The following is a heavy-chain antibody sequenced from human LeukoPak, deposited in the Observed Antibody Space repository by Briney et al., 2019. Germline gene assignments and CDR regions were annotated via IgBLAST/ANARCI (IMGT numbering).Heavy chain of an antibody. D-gene: IGHD3-10*01. V-gene: IGHV1-18*01. CDR3: ARDQGMVRGVISWFDP. CDR2: ISAYNGNT. Sequence: GASVKVSCKASGGTFSSYAISWVRQAPGQGLEWMGWISAYNGNTNYAQKLQGRVTMTTDTSTSTAYMELRSLRSDDTAVYYCARDQGMVRGVISWFDPWGQGTLVTVSS. CDR1: GGTFSSYA. J-gene: IGHJ5*02.